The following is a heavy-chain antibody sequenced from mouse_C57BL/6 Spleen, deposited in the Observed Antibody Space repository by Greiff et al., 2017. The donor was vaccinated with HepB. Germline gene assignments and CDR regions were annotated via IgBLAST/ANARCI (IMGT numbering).Heavy chain of an antibody. CDR1: GYTFTSYW. CDR3: AKGWLDGIYLNV. V-gene: IGHV1-50*01. CDR2: IDPSDSYT. D-gene: IGHD2-1*01. Sequence: QVQLQQSGAELVKPGASVKLSCKASGYTFTSYWMQWVKQRPGQGLEWIGEIDPSDSYTNYNQKFKGKATLTVDTSSSTAYMQLSSLTSEDSAVYYCAKGWLDGIYLNVWGTGTTVTVSS. J-gene: IGHJ1*03.